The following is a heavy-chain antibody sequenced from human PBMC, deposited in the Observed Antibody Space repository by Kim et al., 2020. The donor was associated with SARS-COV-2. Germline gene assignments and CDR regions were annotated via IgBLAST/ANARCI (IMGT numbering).Heavy chain of an antibody. V-gene: IGHV3-30*18. Sequence: GGSLRLSCAASGFTFSSYGMHWVRQAPGKGLQWVAVISGDGRNSYYADSVKGRFTISRDNSKNTVYLQMTSLRAEDTAVYSCANLRFGPGYNYAQGVFWGQGTLVTVSS. CDR2: ISGDGRNS. CDR3: ANLRFGPGYNYAQGVF. J-gene: IGHJ4*02. D-gene: IGHD3-10*02. CDR1: GFTFSSYG.